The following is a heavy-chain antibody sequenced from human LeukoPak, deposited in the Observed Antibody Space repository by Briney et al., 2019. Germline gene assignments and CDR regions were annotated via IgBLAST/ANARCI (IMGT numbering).Heavy chain of an antibody. CDR2: INHSGST. CDR1: GGSFSGYY. V-gene: IGHV4-34*01. J-gene: IGHJ3*02. D-gene: IGHD3-10*01. Sequence: PSETLSLTCAVYGGSFSGYYWSWIRQPPGKGLGWIGEINHSGSTNYNPSLKSRVTISADTSKNQFSLKLSSVTAADTAVYYCARLGFSDAFDIWGQGTMVTVSS. CDR3: ARLGFSDAFDI.